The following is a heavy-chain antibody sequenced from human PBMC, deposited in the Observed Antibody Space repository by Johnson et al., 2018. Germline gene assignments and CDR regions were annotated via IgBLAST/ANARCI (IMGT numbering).Heavy chain of an antibody. D-gene: IGHD4-23*01. Sequence: VQLVQSGGGLVQPGGSLRLSCEASGFTLSDHYMDWVRQTPGQGLEWVGRSRSKGSGYTPEYAASVKGRLTFSRDEPRNSLFLQMNSLRTDDTAVYYCGKVGGYIGGTDAFEMWGQGTMVTVSS. J-gene: IGHJ3*02. V-gene: IGHV3-72*01. CDR3: GKVGGYIGGTDAFEM. CDR2: SRSKGSGYTP. CDR1: GFTLSDHY.